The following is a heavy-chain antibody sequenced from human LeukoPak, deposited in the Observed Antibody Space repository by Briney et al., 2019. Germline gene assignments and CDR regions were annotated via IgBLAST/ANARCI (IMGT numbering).Heavy chain of an antibody. CDR3: ARDLTRTDN. CDR2: INWNGGST. Sequence: GGSLRLSCAASGFTFDDYEMSWVRQAPGKGLEWVSGINWNGGSTGYGDSLKGRFTISRDNAKNTLYLQMNSLRAEDTALYYCARDLTRTDNWGQGTLVTVSS. D-gene: IGHD1/OR15-1a*01. CDR1: GFTFDDYE. J-gene: IGHJ4*02. V-gene: IGHV3-20*04.